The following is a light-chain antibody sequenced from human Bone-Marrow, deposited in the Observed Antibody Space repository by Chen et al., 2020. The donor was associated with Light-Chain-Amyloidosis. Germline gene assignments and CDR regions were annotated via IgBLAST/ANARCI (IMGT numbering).Light chain of an antibody. J-gene: IGLJ3*02. Sequence: SYVLTQPSSVSVAQGQTATIACGGNNIGSTSVHWYQQTPGQAPLRVVYDDSDRPSGIPERLSGSNSGNTATLTISRIEAGDEADYYCQVWDRRSDRPVFGGGTKLTVL. CDR2: DDS. CDR1: NIGSTS. CDR3: QVWDRRSDRPV. V-gene: IGLV3-21*02.